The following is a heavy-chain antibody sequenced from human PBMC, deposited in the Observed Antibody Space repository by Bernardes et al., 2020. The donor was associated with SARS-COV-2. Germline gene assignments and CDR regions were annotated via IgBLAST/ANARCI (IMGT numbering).Heavy chain of an antibody. Sequence: GGSLRLSCAASGFTFSSYAMNWVRQTPGKGLEWVSAIKGESTYYADSVKGRFTISRDNSKNTLYLQMNSLRVDDTAVYYCAKAGEQYLVRYSVDYWGQGTLVTVSS. J-gene: IGHJ4*02. CDR3: AKAGEQYLVRYSVDY. D-gene: IGHD6-13*01. CDR1: GFTFSSYA. V-gene: IGHV3-23*01. CDR2: IKGEST.